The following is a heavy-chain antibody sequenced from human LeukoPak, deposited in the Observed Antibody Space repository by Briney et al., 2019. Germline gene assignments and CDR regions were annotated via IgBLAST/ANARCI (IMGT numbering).Heavy chain of an antibody. CDR3: ARGYFHGSIDY. V-gene: IGHV3-15*05. Sequence: GGSLRLSCAASGFTFSNVWMNWVRQAPGKGLEWVGRIKTKTDGGTTDYTAPVKGRFTISRDDSKNTLYLHMNSLRAEDTAVYYCARGYFHGSIDYWGQGTLVTVSS. J-gene: IGHJ4*02. D-gene: IGHD5-18*01. CDR1: GFTFSNVW. CDR2: IKTKTDGGTT.